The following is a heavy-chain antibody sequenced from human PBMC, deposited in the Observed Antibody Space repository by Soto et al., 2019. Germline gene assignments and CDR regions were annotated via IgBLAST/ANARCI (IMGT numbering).Heavy chain of an antibody. J-gene: IGHJ5*02. D-gene: IGHD2-2*01. CDR2: IIPILGIA. Sequence: ASVKVSCKASGGTFSSYTISWVRQAPGQGLEWMGRIIPILGIANYAQKFQGRVTITADKSTSTAYMELSSLRSEDTAVYYCARAVVPAAISWFDPWGQGTLVTSPQ. CDR3: ARAVVPAAISWFDP. V-gene: IGHV1-69*02. CDR1: GGTFSSYT.